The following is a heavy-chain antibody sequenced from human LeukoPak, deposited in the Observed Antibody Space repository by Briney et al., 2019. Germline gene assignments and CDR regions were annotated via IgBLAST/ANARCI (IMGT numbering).Heavy chain of an antibody. J-gene: IGHJ4*02. V-gene: IGHV3-23*01. Sequence: PGGSLRLSCAASGFTFSSYAMSWVRQAPGKGLEWVSAISGNGSSTYYADSVKGRFTISRDNSKNTLYLQMNSLRAEDTAVYYWRAVVVAAAVVYYFDYWGQGTLVTVSS. D-gene: IGHD2-15*01. CDR3: RAVVVAAAVVYYFDY. CDR2: ISGNGSST. CDR1: GFTFSSYA.